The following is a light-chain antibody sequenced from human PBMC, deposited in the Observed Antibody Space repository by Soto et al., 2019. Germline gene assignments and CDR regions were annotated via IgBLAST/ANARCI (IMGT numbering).Light chain of an antibody. J-gene: IGKJ2*01. CDR2: TGS. V-gene: IGKV1-12*01. CDR1: QAIDSW. CDR3: QQLTNFRFT. Sequence: DIQMTQSPSSVSASVGDRVTIPCRASQAIDSWLAWYQQKPGEAPKLLIFTGSLLHSGVPPRFSGSGSGTDFTLTISSLQPEDFATYYCQQLTNFRFTFGQGTKVDIK.